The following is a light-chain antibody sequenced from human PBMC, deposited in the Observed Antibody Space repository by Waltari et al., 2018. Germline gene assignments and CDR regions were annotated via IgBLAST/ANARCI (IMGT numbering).Light chain of an antibody. CDR3: QQYYNWPPVT. J-gene: IGKJ5*01. Sequence: EIVMTQSPATLSVPPGERATLSCRASRSVSSKLTWYQQKPGQAPRLLIYGASTRATGIPARFSGSGSGTDFTLTISSLQSEDFAVYYCQQYYNWPPVTFGQGTRLEIK. CDR1: RSVSSK. V-gene: IGKV3-15*01. CDR2: GAS.